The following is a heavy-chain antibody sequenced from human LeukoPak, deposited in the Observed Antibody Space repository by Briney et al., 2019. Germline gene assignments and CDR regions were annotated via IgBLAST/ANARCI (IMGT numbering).Heavy chain of an antibody. CDR3: ARGRYDDYTYYFDY. CDR1: GGSISSGSYY. Sequence: MPSETLSLTCTVSGGSISSGSYYWSWIRQPAGKGLEWIGRIYTSGSTNYNPSLKSRVTISVDTSKNQFSLKLSSVTAAGTAVYYCARGRYDDYTYYFDYWGQGTLVTVSS. CDR2: IYTSGST. D-gene: IGHD4-17*01. V-gene: IGHV4-61*02. J-gene: IGHJ4*02.